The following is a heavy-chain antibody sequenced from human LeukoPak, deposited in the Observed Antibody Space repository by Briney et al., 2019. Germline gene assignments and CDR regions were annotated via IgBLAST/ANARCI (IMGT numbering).Heavy chain of an antibody. D-gene: IGHD3-10*01. CDR1: GFTFDDYA. CDR3: AKDVFYGSGIRGPDY. Sequence: GGSLRLSCAASGFTFDDYAMHWVRQAPGKGLEWVSGISWNSGSIGYADSVKGRFTISRDNAKNSLYLQMNSLRAEDTALYYCAKDVFYGSGIRGPDYWGQGTLVTVSS. J-gene: IGHJ4*02. V-gene: IGHV3-9*01. CDR2: ISWNSGSI.